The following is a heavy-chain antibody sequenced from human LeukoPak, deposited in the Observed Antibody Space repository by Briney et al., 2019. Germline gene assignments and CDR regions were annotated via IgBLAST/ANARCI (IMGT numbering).Heavy chain of an antibody. D-gene: IGHD3-10*01. J-gene: IGHJ4*02. Sequence: ALVKVSCKASGYTFTSYGISWVRQAPGQGLEWMGWISAYNGNTNYAQKLQGRVTMTTDTSTSTAYMELRSLRSDDTAVYYCVITGYYYGSGTELDYWGQGTLVTVSS. V-gene: IGHV1-18*01. CDR1: GYTFTSYG. CDR3: VITGYYYGSGTELDY. CDR2: ISAYNGNT.